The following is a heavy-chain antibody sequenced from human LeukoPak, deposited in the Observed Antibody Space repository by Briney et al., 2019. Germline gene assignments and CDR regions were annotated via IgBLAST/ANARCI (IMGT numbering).Heavy chain of an antibody. Sequence: SETLSLTCTVSGGSISSSSYYWGWIRQPPGKGLEGIGSIYYSGSTYYNPSLKSRVTISVDTSKNQFSLKLSSVPAADTAVYYCARVPRPYSSSPTYFDYWGQGTLVTVSS. J-gene: IGHJ4*02. CDR2: IYYSGST. CDR3: ARVPRPYSSSPTYFDY. CDR1: GGSISSSSYY. D-gene: IGHD6-6*01. V-gene: IGHV4-39*01.